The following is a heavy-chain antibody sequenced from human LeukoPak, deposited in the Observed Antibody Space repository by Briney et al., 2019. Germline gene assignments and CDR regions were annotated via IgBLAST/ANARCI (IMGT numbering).Heavy chain of an antibody. Sequence: ASVKVSCKASGYTFTGHYMHCVRQAPGQGLEWMGWINPNSGVTNYAQKFQGRVTMTRETSISTAYMELSRLRSDDTAVYYCARDFRAAMVSDWFDPWGEGNLVTVSS. CDR3: ARDFRAAMVSDWFDP. CDR2: INPNSGVT. CDR1: GYTFTGHY. J-gene: IGHJ5*02. V-gene: IGHV1-2*02. D-gene: IGHD5-18*01.